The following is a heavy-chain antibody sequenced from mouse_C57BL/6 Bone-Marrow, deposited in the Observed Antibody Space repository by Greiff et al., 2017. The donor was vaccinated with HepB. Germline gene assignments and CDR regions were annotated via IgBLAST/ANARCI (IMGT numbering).Heavy chain of an antibody. CDR3: ARIYYGSSFLWYFDV. V-gene: IGHV2-9-1*01. D-gene: IGHD1-1*01. CDR2: IWTGGGT. Sequence: QVQLKESGPGLVAPSQSLSITCTVSGFSLTSYAISWVRQPPGKGLEWLGVIWTGGGTNYNSALKSKLSLSKDNSKSQVFLKMNSLQTDDTARYYCARIYYGSSFLWYFDVWGTGTTVTVSS. J-gene: IGHJ1*03. CDR1: GFSLTSYA.